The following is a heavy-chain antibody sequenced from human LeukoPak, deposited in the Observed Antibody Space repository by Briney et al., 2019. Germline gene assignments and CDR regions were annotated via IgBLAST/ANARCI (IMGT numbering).Heavy chain of an antibody. CDR1: GFTFSSYA. V-gene: IGHV3-23*01. CDR2: ISGSGGST. Sequence: PGGSLRLSCAASGFTFSSYAMSWVRQAPGKGLEWVSAISGSGGSTYYADSVRGRFTISRDNSKNTLYLQMNSLRAEDTAVYYCAKDKRVGYYGMDVWGQGTTVTVSS. CDR3: AKDKRVGYYGMDV. J-gene: IGHJ6*02.